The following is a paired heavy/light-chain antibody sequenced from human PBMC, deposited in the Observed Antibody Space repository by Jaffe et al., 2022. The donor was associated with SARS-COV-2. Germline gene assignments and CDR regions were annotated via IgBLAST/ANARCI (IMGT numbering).Heavy chain of an antibody. V-gene: IGHV3-23*01. Sequence: EVQLLESGGGLVQPGGSLRLSCVASGFSFSSYAMSWVRQAPGKGLEWVSGISGSADNTYYADSVKGRFTISRDNSKNTLYLQVSSLRAEDTAIYYCAKFTTNWYYFDYWGQGTLVTVSS. CDR2: ISGSADNT. CDR1: GFSFSSYA. J-gene: IGHJ4*02. D-gene: IGHD1-1*01. CDR3: AKFTTNWYYFDY.
Light chain of an antibody. CDR1: QSVTRHY. CDR2: GAS. V-gene: IGKV3-20*01. Sequence: EIVLTQSPGTLSLSPGERATLSCRASQSVTRHYIAWYQHKPGQAPRLLMYGASSRATGIPDRFSGSGSGTDFTLTISRLEPEDFAAYYCQQYNSSPRGYIFGQGTKLEIK. J-gene: IGKJ2*01. CDR3: QQYNSSPRGYI.